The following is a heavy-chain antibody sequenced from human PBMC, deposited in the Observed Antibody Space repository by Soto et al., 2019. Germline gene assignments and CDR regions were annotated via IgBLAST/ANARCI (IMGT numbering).Heavy chain of an antibody. J-gene: IGHJ6*01. CDR2: ISGSGGST. CDR1: GFTFSSYA. Sequence: GGSLRLSCAASGFTFSSYAMSWVRQAPGKGLEWVSAISGSGGSTYYADSVKGRFTISRDNSKNTLYLQMNSLRAEDTAVYYCAAMWGYSYGFPVLNGMDVWGQGTTVMVS. V-gene: IGHV3-23*01. CDR3: AAMWGYSYGFPVLNGMDV. D-gene: IGHD5-18*01.